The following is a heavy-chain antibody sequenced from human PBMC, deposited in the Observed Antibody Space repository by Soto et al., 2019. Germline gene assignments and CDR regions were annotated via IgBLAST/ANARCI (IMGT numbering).Heavy chain of an antibody. CDR3: ARYTSGSYYNVYYFDY. CDR1: GFSLSNARMG. Sequence: GSGPTLVNPTETLTLTCTVSGFSLSNARMGVSWIRQPPGKALEWLAHIFSNDEKSYSTSLKSRLTISKDTSKSPEVLTMTNMDPVDTATYYCARYTSGSYYNVYYFDYWGQGTLVTVPS. V-gene: IGHV2-26*01. D-gene: IGHD3-10*01. CDR2: IFSNDEK. J-gene: IGHJ4*02.